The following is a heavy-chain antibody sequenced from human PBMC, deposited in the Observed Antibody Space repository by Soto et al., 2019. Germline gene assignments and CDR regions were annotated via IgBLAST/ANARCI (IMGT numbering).Heavy chain of an antibody. CDR2: TYYRSKWYN. J-gene: IGHJ4*02. V-gene: IGHV6-1*01. CDR1: GESVSSNSVA. D-gene: IGHD3-10*01. CDR3: ARATHQYGSLDY. Sequence: LSQTLSLTSAISGESVSSNSVAWNWIRQSPSRGLEWLGRTYYRSKWYNDYAVSVRSRITINPDTSKNQFSLQLNSVTPEDTAVYYCARATHQYGSLDYWGQGTLVTVSS.